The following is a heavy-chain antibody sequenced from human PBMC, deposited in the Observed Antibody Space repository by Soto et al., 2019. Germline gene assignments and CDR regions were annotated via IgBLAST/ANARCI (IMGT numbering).Heavy chain of an antibody. Sequence: EVQLVESGGGLVQPGGSLRLSCAASGFTFSAYYMNWVRQAPGTGLEWVANIKQDGSEKNYVDSVKGRFTISRDNANNSLFLQINSLRAEDTAVYYCARDRGYCTGGTCYSVLDYWGQGILVTVSS. V-gene: IGHV3-7*01. CDR2: IKQDGSEK. CDR3: ARDRGYCTGGTCYSVLDY. J-gene: IGHJ4*02. D-gene: IGHD2-15*01. CDR1: GFTFSAYY.